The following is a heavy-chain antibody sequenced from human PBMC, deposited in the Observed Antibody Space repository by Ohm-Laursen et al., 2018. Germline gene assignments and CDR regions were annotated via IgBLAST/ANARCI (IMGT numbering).Heavy chain of an antibody. CDR3: ARDSWVRFLEWLSRNYYGMDV. J-gene: IGHJ6*02. V-gene: IGHV3-48*03. D-gene: IGHD3-3*01. Sequence: SLRLSCAASGFTFSNYEMNWVRQAPGKGLEWVSYISSSGSTIYYADSVKGRFTISRDNAKNSLYLQMNSLRAEDTAVYYCARDSWVRFLEWLSRNYYGMDVWGQGTTVTVSS. CDR1: GFTFSNYE. CDR2: ISSSGSTI.